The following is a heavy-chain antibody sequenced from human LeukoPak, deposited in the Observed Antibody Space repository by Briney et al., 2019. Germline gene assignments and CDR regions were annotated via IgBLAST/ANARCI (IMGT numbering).Heavy chain of an antibody. V-gene: IGHV3-30-3*01. CDR1: GFTFSSYA. CDR2: ISYDGSNK. J-gene: IGHJ4*02. Sequence: HPGGSLRLSCAASGFTFSSYAMHWVRQAPGKGLEWVAVISYDGSNKYYADSVKGRFTISRDNSKNTLCLQMNSLRAEDTAVYYCARGDYYDSSGFDYWGQGTLVTVSS. D-gene: IGHD3-22*01. CDR3: ARGDYYDSSGFDY.